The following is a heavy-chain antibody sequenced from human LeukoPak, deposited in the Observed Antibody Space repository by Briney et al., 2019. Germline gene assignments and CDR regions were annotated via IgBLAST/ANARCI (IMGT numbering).Heavy chain of an antibody. Sequence: QPGGSLRLSCVVSEFTFSSYAMSWVRQAPGKGLEWVSAISGSGGNTYYADSVKGRFTISRDNSKNTLSLQLNSLRAEDTAVYYCAKGTSSSCYSAPNYWGQGTLVTVSS. CDR1: EFTFSSYA. J-gene: IGHJ4*02. D-gene: IGHD2-15*01. CDR2: ISGSGGNT. V-gene: IGHV3-23*01. CDR3: AKGTSSSCYSAPNY.